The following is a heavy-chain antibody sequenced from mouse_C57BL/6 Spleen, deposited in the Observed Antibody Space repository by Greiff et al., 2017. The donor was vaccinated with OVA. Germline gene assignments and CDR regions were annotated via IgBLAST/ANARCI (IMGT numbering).Heavy chain of an antibody. Sequence: EVMLVESGGGLVKPGGSLKLSCAASGFTFSSYTMAWVRQPPATRLEWVATISGGGGNTYYPDSVTGRFTISRDNAQNTLVLQMSRLRSEDTALYYCARQDYGSSPFAYGGQGTLVTVSA. J-gene: IGHJ3*01. CDR1: GFTFSSYT. CDR3: ARQDYGSSPFAY. CDR2: ISGGGGNT. V-gene: IGHV5-9*01. D-gene: IGHD1-1*01.